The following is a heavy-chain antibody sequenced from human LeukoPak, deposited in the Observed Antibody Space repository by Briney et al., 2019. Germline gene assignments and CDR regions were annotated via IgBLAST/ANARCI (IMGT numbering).Heavy chain of an antibody. Sequence: GGSLRLSCAASGFTFSSYAMHWVRQAPGKGLEYVSAISSNGGSTYYANSVKGRFTISRENSRNTLYLQMGSLRAEDMAVYYCARDTDYGSGSYSFDYWGQGTLVTVST. CDR2: ISSNGGST. CDR1: GFTFSSYA. V-gene: IGHV3-64*01. D-gene: IGHD3-10*01. CDR3: ARDTDYGSGSYSFDY. J-gene: IGHJ4*02.